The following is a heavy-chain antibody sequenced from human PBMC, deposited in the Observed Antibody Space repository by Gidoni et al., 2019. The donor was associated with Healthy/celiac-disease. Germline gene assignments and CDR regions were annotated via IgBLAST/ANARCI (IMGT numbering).Heavy chain of an antibody. V-gene: IGHV3-30*18. CDR2: ISYDGSNK. Sequence: QVQLVESGGGVVQPGRSLRLSCAASGFTFSSYGMHWVRQAPGKGLEWVAVISYDGSNKYYADSVKGRFTISRDNSKNTLYLQMNSLRAEDTAVYYCAKERDLPPGGYFDYWGQGTLVTVSS. J-gene: IGHJ4*02. CDR1: GFTFSSYG. CDR3: AKERDLPPGGYFDY. D-gene: IGHD3-10*01.